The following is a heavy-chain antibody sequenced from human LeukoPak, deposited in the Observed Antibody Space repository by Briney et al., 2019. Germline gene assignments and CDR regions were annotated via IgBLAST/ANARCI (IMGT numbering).Heavy chain of an antibody. CDR2: IYHSGST. J-gene: IGHJ4*02. V-gene: IGHV4-34*01. D-gene: IGHD4-23*01. CDR1: GGSFSGYY. Sequence: SETLSLTCAVYGGSFSGYYWSWIRQPPGKGLEWIGEIYHSGSTNYNPSLKSRVTISVDKSKNQFSLKLSSVTAADTAVYYCARVPPTYGGDNEPYWGQGTLVTVSS. CDR3: ARVPPTYGGDNEPY.